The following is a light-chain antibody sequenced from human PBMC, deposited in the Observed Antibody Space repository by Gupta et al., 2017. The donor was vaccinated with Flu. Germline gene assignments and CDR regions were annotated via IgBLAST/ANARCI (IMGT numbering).Light chain of an antibody. V-gene: IGLV2-14*01. Sequence: TTSCTGSGSDVGGCDYVYWYQQHPGTAPKLMIFEDSHRPSGISDRFSGSRSGNSASLTITGLQAEDEAYYYCSSYTNSNTVVIFGGGTKLTVL. CDR1: GSDVGGCDY. CDR2: EDS. CDR3: SSYTNSNTVVI. J-gene: IGLJ2*01.